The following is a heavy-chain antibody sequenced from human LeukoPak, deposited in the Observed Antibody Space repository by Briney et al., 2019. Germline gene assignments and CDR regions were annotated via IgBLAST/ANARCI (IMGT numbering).Heavy chain of an antibody. D-gene: IGHD3-10*01. Sequence: PSETLSLTCIVSGGSISSGDYYWSWIRQPPGKGLEWLGYIFNSGSTYYNPSLKSRITISVDTSKNQFSLKLSSVTAADTAVYYCARGDSYHGSGSYDYWGQGTLVTVSS. CDR3: ARGDSYHGSGSYDY. V-gene: IGHV4-30-4*01. CDR1: GGSISSGDYY. J-gene: IGHJ4*02. CDR2: IFNSGST.